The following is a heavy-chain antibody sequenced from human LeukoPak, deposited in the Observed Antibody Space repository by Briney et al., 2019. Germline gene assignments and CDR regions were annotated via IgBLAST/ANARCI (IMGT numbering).Heavy chain of an antibody. CDR2: ISGYNGKT. V-gene: IGHV1-18*04. J-gene: IGHJ5*02. CDR3: ARWETGSWFDP. D-gene: IGHD1-14*01. CDR1: GYTFTGYY. Sequence: ASVKVSCKASGYTFTGYYMHWVRQAPGQGLEWMGWISGYNGKTNYAQKFQGRVTMTTDTSTNTVYLELRGLRSDDTAVYYCARWETGSWFDPWGQGTLVTISS.